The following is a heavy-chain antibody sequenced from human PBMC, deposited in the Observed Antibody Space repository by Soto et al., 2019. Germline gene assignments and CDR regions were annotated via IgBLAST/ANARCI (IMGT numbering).Heavy chain of an antibody. CDR1: GFSLSNARMG. CDR2: IFSNDEK. CDR3: ARMVDYYDSSGSHDY. J-gene: IGHJ4*02. Sequence: QVTLKESGPVLVKPTETLTLTCTVSGFSLSNARMGVSWIRQPPGKALEWLAHIFSNDEKSYSTSLKSRLTISKDTSKSQVVLTMTNIDPVDTATYYCARMVDYYDSSGSHDYWGQGTLVTVSS. D-gene: IGHD3-22*01. V-gene: IGHV2-26*01.